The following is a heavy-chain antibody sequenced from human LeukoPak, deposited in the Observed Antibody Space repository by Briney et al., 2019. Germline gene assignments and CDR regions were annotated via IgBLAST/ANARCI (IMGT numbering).Heavy chain of an antibody. D-gene: IGHD6-13*01. J-gene: IGHJ4*02. CDR3: ASWQYSSSSAY. V-gene: IGHV4-39*01. CDR2: IYYSGST. Sequence: SETLSLTCTASGGSISSSTYYWGWIRQPPGKGQEWIGSIYYSGSTYYNPSLKSRVTISVDKSNNQFSLKLSSVTAADTAVYFCASWQYSSSSAYWGQGTLVTVSS. CDR1: GGSISSSTYY.